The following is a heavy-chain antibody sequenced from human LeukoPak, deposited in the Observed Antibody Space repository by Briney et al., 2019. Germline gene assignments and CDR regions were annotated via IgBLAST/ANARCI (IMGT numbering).Heavy chain of an antibody. CDR1: GFTFSSYW. CDR3: ARRIQGMAPYYFDY. J-gene: IGHJ4*02. CDR2: IKQDGSEK. Sequence: GGSLRLSCAVSGFTFSSYWMNWVRQAPGKGLEWVANIKQDGSEKNYVDSVKGRFTISRDNAKSSLFLQMNDLRAEDTAVYYCARRIQGMAPYYFDYWGQGTLVTVSS. V-gene: IGHV3-7*01. D-gene: IGHD5-24*01.